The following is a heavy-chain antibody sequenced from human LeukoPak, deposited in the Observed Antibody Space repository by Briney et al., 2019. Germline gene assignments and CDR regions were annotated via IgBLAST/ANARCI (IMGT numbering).Heavy chain of an antibody. D-gene: IGHD3-22*01. J-gene: IGHJ4*02. CDR2: INPSGGST. CDR3: ARDARSYYYDSSGYFFY. Sequence: ASVKVSCEASGYTFTSYYMHWVRQAPGQGLEWMGIINPSGGSTSYAQKFQGRVTMTRDTSTSTVYMELSSLRSEDTAVYYCARDARSYYYDSSGYFFYWGQGTLVTVSS. V-gene: IGHV1-46*01. CDR1: GYTFTSYY.